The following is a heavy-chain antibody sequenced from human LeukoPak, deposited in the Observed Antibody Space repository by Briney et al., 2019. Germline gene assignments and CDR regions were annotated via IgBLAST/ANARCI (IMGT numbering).Heavy chain of an antibody. D-gene: IGHD1-26*01. J-gene: IGHJ4*02. CDR3: ARVSGSNYYYDY. Sequence: SETLSLTCAVSGYSISSGYYWGWIRQPPGKGLEWIGSIYHSGSTSYNPSLKSRVTISVDTSKKQLSLKLSSVTAADTAVYYCARVSGSNYYYDYWGQGTLVTVSS. CDR1: GYSISSGYY. CDR2: IYHSGST. V-gene: IGHV4-38-2*01.